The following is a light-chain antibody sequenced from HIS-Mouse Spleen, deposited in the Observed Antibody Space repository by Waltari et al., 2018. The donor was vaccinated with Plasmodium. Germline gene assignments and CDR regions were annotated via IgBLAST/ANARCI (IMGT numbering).Light chain of an antibody. Sequence: SYELTQPPSVSVSPGQTARITCSGDALPKKYAYWYQPKSGQAPVLVIYEDSKRPAGIPARYAADSAGTMATLTSSGGQVKDEADYFCYSKDSSGNHSVFGGETKLTVL. CDR3: YSKDSSGNHSV. CDR2: EDS. J-gene: IGLJ3*02. CDR1: ALPKKY. V-gene: IGLV3-10*01.